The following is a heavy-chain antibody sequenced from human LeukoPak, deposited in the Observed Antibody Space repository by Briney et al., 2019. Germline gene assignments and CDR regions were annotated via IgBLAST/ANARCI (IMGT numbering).Heavy chain of an antibody. V-gene: IGHV4-59*01. J-gene: IGHJ4*02. CDR2: IYYSGST. CDR1: SGSISSYY. CDR3: AIVSNGVYFDY. D-gene: IGHD2-8*01. Sequence: PSETLTLTCTVSSGSISSYYWSWIRQPPGKGLELIGYIYYSGSTNDNPSLKRRVTISVHPSKIQFSLELSSVTAADTAVYFCAIVSNGVYFDYWGQGTLVTVSS.